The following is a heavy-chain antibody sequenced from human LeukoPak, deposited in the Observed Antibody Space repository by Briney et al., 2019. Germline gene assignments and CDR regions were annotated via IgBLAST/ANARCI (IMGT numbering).Heavy chain of an antibody. V-gene: IGHV3-21*01. CDR3: ARGTSEYSSSWGSFP. J-gene: IGHJ5*02. CDR1: GFTFSSYS. D-gene: IGHD6-13*01. Sequence: PGGSLRLPCAASGFTFSSYSMNWVRQAPGKGLEWVSSISSSSSYIYYADSVKGRFTISSDNAKNSLYLQMNSLRAEDTAVYYCARGTSEYSSSWGSFPWGQGTLVTVSS. CDR2: ISSSSSYI.